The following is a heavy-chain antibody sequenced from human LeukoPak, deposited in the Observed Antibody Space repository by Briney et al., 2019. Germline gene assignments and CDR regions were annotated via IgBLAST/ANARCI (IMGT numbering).Heavy chain of an antibody. Sequence: SETLSLTCTVSGGSISDYYWTWIRQPPGKGLEWIGHIYYSGNTTYNPSLKSRVTISVDTSKNQFSLKLTSVTTADTAVYYCASLTGPFDYWGQGTLVTVSS. CDR1: GGSISDYY. CDR2: IYYSGNT. D-gene: IGHD3-10*01. J-gene: IGHJ4*02. V-gene: IGHV4-59*01. CDR3: ASLTGPFDY.